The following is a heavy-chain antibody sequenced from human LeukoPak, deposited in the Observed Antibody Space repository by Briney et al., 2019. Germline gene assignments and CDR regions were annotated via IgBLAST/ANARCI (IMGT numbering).Heavy chain of an antibody. CDR1: GFTFSSYA. CDR3: AKWSSHAMSP. V-gene: IGHV3-30-3*02. J-gene: IGHJ5*02. D-gene: IGHD6-13*01. Sequence: GGSLRLSCAASGFTFSSYAMHWVRQAPGKGLEWVAVISYDGSNKYYADSVKGRFTISRDNSKNTLYLQMNSLRAEDTAVYYCAKWSSHAMSPWGQGTLVTVSS. CDR2: ISYDGSNK.